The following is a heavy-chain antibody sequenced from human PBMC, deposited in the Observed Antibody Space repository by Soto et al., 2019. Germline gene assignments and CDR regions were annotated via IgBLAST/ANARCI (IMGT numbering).Heavy chain of an antibody. CDR3: ATAGSFRYSSSWYSDIWFDP. CDR1: GYTLTELS. J-gene: IGHJ5*02. D-gene: IGHD6-13*01. CDR2: FDPEDGET. V-gene: IGHV1-24*01. Sequence: ASVKVSCKVSGYTLTELSMHWVRQAPGKGLEWMGGFDPEDGETIYAQKFQGRVTMTEDTSTDTAYMELSSLRSEDTAVYYCATAGSFRYSSSWYSDIWFDPWGQGTLVTVSS.